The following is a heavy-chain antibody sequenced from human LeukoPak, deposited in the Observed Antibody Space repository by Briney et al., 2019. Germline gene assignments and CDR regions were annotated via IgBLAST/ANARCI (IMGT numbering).Heavy chain of an antibody. V-gene: IGHV4-39*02. Sequence: MPSETLSLTCTVSGGSISSSSYYWGWIRQPPGKGLEWIGSIYYSGSTYYNPSLKSRVTISVDTSKNQFSLKLSSVTAADTAVYYCARDHRVDTAMVDFDYWGQGTLVTVSS. CDR3: ARDHRVDTAMVDFDY. CDR2: IYYSGST. J-gene: IGHJ4*02. D-gene: IGHD5-18*01. CDR1: GGSISSSSYY.